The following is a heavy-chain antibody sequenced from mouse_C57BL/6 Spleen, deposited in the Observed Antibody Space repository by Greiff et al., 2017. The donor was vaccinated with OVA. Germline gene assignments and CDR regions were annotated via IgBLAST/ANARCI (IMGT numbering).Heavy chain of an antibody. Sequence: QVQLQQPGAELVRPGSSVKLSCKASGYTFTSYWMDWVKQRPGQGLEWIGNIYPSDSETHYNQKFKDKATLTVDKSSSTAYRQLSSLTSEDSAVYYCAREGYYYGSSYVPPFDYWGQGTTLTVSS. CDR3: AREGYYYGSSYVPPFDY. V-gene: IGHV1-61*01. J-gene: IGHJ2*01. CDR1: GYTFTSYW. CDR2: IYPSDSET. D-gene: IGHD1-1*01.